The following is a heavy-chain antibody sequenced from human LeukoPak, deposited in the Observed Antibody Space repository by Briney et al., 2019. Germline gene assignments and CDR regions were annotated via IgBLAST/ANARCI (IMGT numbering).Heavy chain of an antibody. J-gene: IGHJ4*02. V-gene: IGHV4-4*07. CDR1: GGSISSYY. Sequence: PSETLSLTCTVSGGSISSYYWSWIRQPAGKGLGWIGRLYTSGSTNYNPSLKSRVTMSVDTSKNQFSLKLSSVTAADTAVYYCARVHDYGSGSHYSASYYFDYWGQGTLVTVSS. D-gene: IGHD3-10*01. CDR2: LYTSGST. CDR3: ARVHDYGSGSHYSASYYFDY.